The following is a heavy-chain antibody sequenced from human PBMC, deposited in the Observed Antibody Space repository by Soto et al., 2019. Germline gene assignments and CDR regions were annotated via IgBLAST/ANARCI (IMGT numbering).Heavy chain of an antibody. CDR2: ISYDGSNK. CDR3: AKRAQSSSGWYLLEY. V-gene: IGHV3-30*18. D-gene: IGHD6-19*01. CDR1: GFNFSSYG. Sequence: QVQLVESGGGVVQPGRSLRLSCAASGFNFSSYGMHWVRQAPGKGLEWVAVISYDGSNKYYADSVKGRFTISRDNSKNTLYLQMNSLRAEDTAVYYCAKRAQSSSGWYLLEYWGQGTLVTVSP. J-gene: IGHJ4*02.